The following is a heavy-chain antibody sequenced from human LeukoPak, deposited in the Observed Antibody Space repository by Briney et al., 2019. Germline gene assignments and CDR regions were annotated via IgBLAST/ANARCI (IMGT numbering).Heavy chain of an antibody. CDR3: AKGSSNGRPYYFDF. CDR2: SNGYDP. J-gene: IGHJ4*02. CDR1: GFTFSTYA. D-gene: IGHD6-25*01. Sequence: GGSLRLSCAASGFTFSTYAMSWVRHAPGKGLEWVSASNGYDPYYADSVKGRFTISKDNSKNTLYLQMNSLRAEDSAIYYCAKGSSNGRPYYFDFWGPGSLVTVSS. V-gene: IGHV3-23*01.